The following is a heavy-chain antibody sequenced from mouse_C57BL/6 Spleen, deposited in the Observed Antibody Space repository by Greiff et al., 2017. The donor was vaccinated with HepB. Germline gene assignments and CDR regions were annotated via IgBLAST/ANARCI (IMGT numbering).Heavy chain of an antibody. Sequence: DVQLVESGGGLVKPGGSLKLSCAASGFTFSDYGMHWVRQAPEKGLEWVAYISSGSSTIYYADTVKGRFTISRDNAKNTLFLQMTSLRSEDTAMYYCASHYGSSPYYFDYWGQGTTLTVSS. J-gene: IGHJ2*01. D-gene: IGHD1-1*01. V-gene: IGHV5-17*01. CDR1: GFTFSDYG. CDR2: ISSGSSTI. CDR3: ASHYGSSPYYFDY.